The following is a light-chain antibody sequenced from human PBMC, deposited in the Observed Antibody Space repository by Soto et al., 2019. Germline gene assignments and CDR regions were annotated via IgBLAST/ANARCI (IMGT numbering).Light chain of an antibody. V-gene: IGKV1-5*01. CDR1: QSISSW. CDR2: DAS. Sequence: DIQMTQSPSTLSASVGDRVTITCRASQSISSWLAWYQQKPGKAHKLLIYDASSLESGVPSRFSGSGSGTEFTLTISSLQPDDFATYYCQQYNSYSETFGQGTKVDIK. CDR3: QQYNSYSET. J-gene: IGKJ1*01.